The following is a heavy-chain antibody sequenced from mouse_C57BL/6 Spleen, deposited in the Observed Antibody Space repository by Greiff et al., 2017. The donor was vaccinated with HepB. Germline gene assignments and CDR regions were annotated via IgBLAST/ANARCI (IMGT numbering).Heavy chain of an antibody. CDR3: ARHEILDVYYGVFAY. J-gene: IGHJ3*01. V-gene: IGHV1-62-2*01. Sequence: QVQLKESGAELVKPGASVKLSCKASGYTFTEYTIHWVKQRSGQGLEWIGWFYPGSGSIKYNEKFKEKATLTADKSYSTVYMELSRLPYEDSAVYFCARHEILDVYYGVFAYWGQGTLVTVSA. CDR2: FYPGSGSI. D-gene: IGHD1-1*01. CDR1: GYTFTEYT.